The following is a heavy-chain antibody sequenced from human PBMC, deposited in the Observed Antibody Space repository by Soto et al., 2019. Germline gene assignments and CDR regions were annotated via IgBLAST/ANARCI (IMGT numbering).Heavy chain of an antibody. CDR2: ISGGGGSR. V-gene: IGHV3-23*01. CDR1: GFTLGKHA. Sequence: TVGVLRHSCAAPGFTLGKHARSWVRPAPGEGVGGGSRISGGGGSRCYADSVKGRFTISRDNSKNTLYMKMNSLRAEDTAVYNCAKDPYSTTEVIDYWGQGPLVPVS. J-gene: IGHJ4*02. D-gene: IGHD1-1*01. CDR3: AKDPYSTTEVIDY.